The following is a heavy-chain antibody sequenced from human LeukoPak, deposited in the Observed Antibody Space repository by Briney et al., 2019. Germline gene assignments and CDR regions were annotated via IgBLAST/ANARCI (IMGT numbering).Heavy chain of an antibody. CDR1: GGSLSSYY. J-gene: IGHJ4*02. CDR2: IYTSGST. D-gene: IGHD3-10*01. Sequence: SETLSLTCTVSGGSLSSYYWSWIRQSAGKGLEWIGRIYTSGSTNYNPSLNSRVTMSVDTSNNQFSLKLSSVAAADTAVYYCARDPRLQYASRSYSPFDYWGQGILVIVSS. V-gene: IGHV4-4*07. CDR3: ARDPRLQYASRSYSPFDY.